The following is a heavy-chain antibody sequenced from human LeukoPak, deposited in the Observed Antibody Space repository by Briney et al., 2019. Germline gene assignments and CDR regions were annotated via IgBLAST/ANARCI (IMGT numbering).Heavy chain of an antibody. D-gene: IGHD2-8*02. V-gene: IGHV3-23*01. CDR2: ISGSGGST. CDR1: GFTFSSYA. J-gene: IGHJ4*02. CDR3: VRAIGKGDTTSLYWLDY. Sequence: GGSLRLSCAASGFTFSSYAMSWVRQAPGKGLEWVSAISGSGGSTYYADSVKGRFTISRDNAKNSLYLQMNSLRAEDAAVYYCVRAIGKGDTTSLYWLDYWGQGALVTVSS.